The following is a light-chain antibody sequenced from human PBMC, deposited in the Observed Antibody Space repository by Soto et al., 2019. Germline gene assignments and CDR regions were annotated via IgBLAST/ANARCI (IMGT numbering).Light chain of an antibody. V-gene: IGKV4-1*01. CDR3: QQYHSNPST. CDR1: QSLYNSNNLNY. CDR2: WAS. J-gene: IGKJ2*01. Sequence: DIVMTQSPDSLAVSLGERATINCKSSQSLYNSNNLNYLAWYQQKPGQPPKLLLYWASTRESGVPDRFSGSGSGTDITLTISSLQPADVAVYYCQQYHSNPSTFGQGTKLEIK.